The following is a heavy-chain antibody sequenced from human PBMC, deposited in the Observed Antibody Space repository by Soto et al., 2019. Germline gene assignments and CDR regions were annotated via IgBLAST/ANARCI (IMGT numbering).Heavy chain of an antibody. Sequence: QVQLVQSGAEVKKPGSSVKVSCKASGGTFSSYAISWVRQAPGQGLEWMGGIITIFGTANYAQKFQGRVTITADESTSTDYLALSSLRSEDTAVYDWAGDCSGGSCYADAFDICGEGTMVTVSA. V-gene: IGHV1-69*01. D-gene: IGHD2-15*01. CDR3: AGDCSGGSCYADAFDI. CDR1: GGTFSSYA. CDR2: IITIFGTA. J-gene: IGHJ3*02.